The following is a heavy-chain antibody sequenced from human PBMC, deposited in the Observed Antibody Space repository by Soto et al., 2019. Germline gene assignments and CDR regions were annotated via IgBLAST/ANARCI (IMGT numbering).Heavy chain of an antibody. CDR2: ISGSGAST. Sequence: EVQLLESGGGLVQPGGSLRLSCAASGFTSSSYAMNWVRQAPGKGLEWVSAISGSGASTYYADSVKGRFTISRDNSENTLHEQMNSLRAEATALYYCAKDARSNWNTGPYNDAFDIWRQGTMVTVSS. CDR1: GFTSSSYA. V-gene: IGHV3-23*01. CDR3: AKDARSNWNTGPYNDAFDI. J-gene: IGHJ3*02. D-gene: IGHD1-1*01.